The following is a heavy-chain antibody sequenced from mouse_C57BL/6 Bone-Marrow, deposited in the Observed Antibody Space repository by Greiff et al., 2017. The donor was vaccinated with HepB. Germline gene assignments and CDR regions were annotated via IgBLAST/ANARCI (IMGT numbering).Heavy chain of an antibody. J-gene: IGHJ1*03. CDR3: AREATVVATEYFDV. D-gene: IGHD1-1*01. CDR2: ISSGGSYT. Sequence: EVKLMESGGDLVKPGGSLKLSCAASGFTFSSYGMSWVRQTPDKRLEWVAPISSGGSYTYYPDSVKGRFTISRDNAKNTLYLQMSSLKSEDTAMYYCAREATVVATEYFDVWGTGTTVTVSS. CDR1: GFTFSSYG. V-gene: IGHV5-6*01.